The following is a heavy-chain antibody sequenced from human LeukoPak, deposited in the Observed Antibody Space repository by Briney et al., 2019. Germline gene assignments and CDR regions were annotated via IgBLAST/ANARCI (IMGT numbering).Heavy chain of an antibody. CDR3: ARDLFSPEGDAFDI. Sequence: SETLSLTCTVSGGSISSGDYYWSWIRQPPGKGLEWIGYIYYSGSTCYNPSLKSRVTISVDTSKNQFSLKLSSVTAADTAVYYCARDLFSPEGDAFDIWGQGRMVTVSS. CDR1: GGSISSGDYY. V-gene: IGHV4-30-4*08. J-gene: IGHJ3*02. D-gene: IGHD1-14*01. CDR2: IYYSGST.